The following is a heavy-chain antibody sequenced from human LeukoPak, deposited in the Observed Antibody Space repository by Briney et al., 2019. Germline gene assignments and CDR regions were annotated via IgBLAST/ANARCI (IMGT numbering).Heavy chain of an antibody. Sequence: GGSLRLSCAASGFTFSGHVMYWVRQTPGKGLEWVAVISSDGTNIWYADSVKGRFSISRDNSKNTLYLRMNSLRVEDTAVYYCARGLYGSGIMSYFDNWGQGNLVTVSS. CDR1: GFTFSGHV. CDR2: ISSDGTNI. D-gene: IGHD3-10*01. V-gene: IGHV3-30-3*01. J-gene: IGHJ4*02. CDR3: ARGLYGSGIMSYFDN.